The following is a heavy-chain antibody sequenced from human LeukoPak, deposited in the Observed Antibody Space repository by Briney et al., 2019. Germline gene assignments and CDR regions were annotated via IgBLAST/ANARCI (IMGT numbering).Heavy chain of an antibody. J-gene: IGHJ4*02. D-gene: IGHD4/OR15-4a*01. CDR3: ARGSRGARFDY. CDR2: IYSGGSS. Sequence: PPETLSLTCIVSGGSIRSDYWSWIRQPAGKGLEWIGRIYSGGSSNCNPSLKSRVTMSVDTSNNQISLKLTSVTAADTAVYYCARGSRGARFDYWGQGTLVTVSS. CDR1: GGSIRSDY. V-gene: IGHV4-4*07.